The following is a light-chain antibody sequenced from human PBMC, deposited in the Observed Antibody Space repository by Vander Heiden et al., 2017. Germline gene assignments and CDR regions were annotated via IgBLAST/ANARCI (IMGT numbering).Light chain of an antibody. CDR3: QHYDNLPSYT. V-gene: IGKV1-33*01. Sequence: DIQMTQSPSSLSASVGDRVTITCQTNQDINNFLNWYQQKPGKAPKLLIYDASNLDTGVPSMFSGSGSGTHFTFTISSLQPEDFATYYCQHYDNLPSYTFGQGTKLDFK. J-gene: IGKJ2*01. CDR2: DAS. CDR1: QDINNF.